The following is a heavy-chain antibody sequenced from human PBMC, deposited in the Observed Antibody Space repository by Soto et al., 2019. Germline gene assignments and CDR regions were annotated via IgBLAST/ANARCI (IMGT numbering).Heavy chain of an antibody. CDR3: ARETPSAAAAYYYHGLAA. Sequence: QVQLVQSGAEVKKAGSSVKVSCKVSGGTFSSYFINWVRQAPGQGLEGVGGIIPVFGTGSYAEKFQGRVTITADEATSTAYTELSRLRSDDTAVYYRARETPSAAAAYYYHGLAAWGQGTTVTVP. V-gene: IGHV1-69*01. J-gene: IGHJ6*02. D-gene: IGHD6-25*01. CDR1: GGTFSSYF. CDR2: IIPVFGTG.